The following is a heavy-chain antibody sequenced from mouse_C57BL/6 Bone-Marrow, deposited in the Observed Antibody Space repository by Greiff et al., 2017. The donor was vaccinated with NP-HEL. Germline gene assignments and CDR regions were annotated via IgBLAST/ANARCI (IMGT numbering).Heavy chain of an antibody. Sequence: EVHLVESGGGLVKPGGSLKLSCAASGFTFSSYAMSWVRQTPEKRLEWVATISDGGSYTYYPDNVKGRFTISRDNAKNNLYLQMSHLKSEDTAMYYCARDDLLLDCWGQGTTLTVSS. CDR1: GFTFSSYA. J-gene: IGHJ2*01. CDR2: ISDGGSYT. CDR3: ARDDLLLDC. V-gene: IGHV5-4*01. D-gene: IGHD1-1*01.